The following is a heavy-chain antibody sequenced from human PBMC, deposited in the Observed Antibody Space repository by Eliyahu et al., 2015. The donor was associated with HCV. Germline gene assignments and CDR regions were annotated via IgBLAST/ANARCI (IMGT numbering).Heavy chain of an antibody. CDR1: GFTSFGFSDYA. D-gene: IGHD4-23*01. V-gene: IGHV3-49*04. Sequence: EVQLVESGGGFVQPGRSLTLSCTATGFTSFGFSDYAMSWVRQAPGKGLGWGGSISSKSYDGTTEYATSLKGRVTISRDNSKSIVYLQINSLKTEDTGVYYCGKDRIGDGGPFDYWGQGTLVTVSS. CDR3: GKDRIGDGGPFDY. J-gene: IGHJ4*02. CDR2: ISSKSYDGTT.